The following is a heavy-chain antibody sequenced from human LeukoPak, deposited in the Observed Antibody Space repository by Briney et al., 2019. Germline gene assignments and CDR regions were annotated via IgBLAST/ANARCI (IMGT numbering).Heavy chain of an antibody. D-gene: IGHD6-13*01. CDR1: GFSFSTYG. CDR3: ARTGYSGSWYSYFDY. Sequence: PGRSLRLSCAASGFSFSTYGMHWVRQAPGKGLEWVAVISYDGSNEQYADSVKGRFTSSRDNSKNTLYLQMNSLRAEDTAVYYCARTGYSGSWYSYFDYWGQGTLVTVSS. J-gene: IGHJ4*02. CDR2: ISYDGSNE. V-gene: IGHV3-30*03.